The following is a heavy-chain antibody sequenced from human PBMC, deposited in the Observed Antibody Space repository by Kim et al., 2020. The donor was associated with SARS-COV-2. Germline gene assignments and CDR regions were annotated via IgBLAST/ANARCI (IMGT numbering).Heavy chain of an antibody. CDR3: ARALSGYDWVRYYYGMDV. D-gene: IGHD5-12*01. Sequence: GGSLRLSCAASGFTFSSYEMNWVRQAPGKGLEWVSYISSSGSTIYYADSVKGRFTISRDNAKNSLYLQMNSLRAEDTAVYYCARALSGYDWVRYYYGMDVWGQGTTVTVSS. CDR2: ISSSGSTI. CDR1: GFTFSSYE. V-gene: IGHV3-48*03. J-gene: IGHJ6*02.